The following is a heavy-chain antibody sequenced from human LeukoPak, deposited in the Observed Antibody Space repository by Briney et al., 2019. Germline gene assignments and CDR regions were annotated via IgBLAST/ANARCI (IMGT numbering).Heavy chain of an antibody. CDR3: AKDPSSSGYYSD. CDR2: ISSDSGTT. V-gene: IGHV3-48*04. Sequence: GGSLRLSCGASGLTFSTYSMNWVRQAPGKGLEWVSYISSDSGTTYYADSVKGRFTISRDNARKSLYLQMNSLRAEDTAVYYCAKDPSSSGYYSDWGQGTLVTVSS. D-gene: IGHD3-22*01. J-gene: IGHJ4*02. CDR1: GLTFSTYS.